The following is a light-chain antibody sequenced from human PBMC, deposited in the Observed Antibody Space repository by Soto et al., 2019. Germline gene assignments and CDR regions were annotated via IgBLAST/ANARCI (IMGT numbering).Light chain of an antibody. Sequence: QSALTQPASVSGSPGQSITISCTGTSSDVGSYNVVSWYQHHPGKAPKLMIYEGSKRPSGVFNRFSCSKSGNTASLTISGLQAEDEAGYYCCSYAGSRTLVFGGGTKLTVL. J-gene: IGLJ2*01. CDR3: CSYAGSRTLV. CDR1: SSDVGSYNV. V-gene: IGLV2-23*01. CDR2: EGS.